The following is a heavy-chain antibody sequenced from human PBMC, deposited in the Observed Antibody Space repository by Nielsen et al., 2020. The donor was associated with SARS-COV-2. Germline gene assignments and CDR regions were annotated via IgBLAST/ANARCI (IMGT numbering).Heavy chain of an antibody. V-gene: IGHV3-7*01. CDR1: GFSFSDSG. CDR3: ARESVTGTDAFDI. Sequence: GGSLRLSCAASGFSFSDSGMHWVRQASGKGLEWVANIKQDGSEKYYVDSVKGRFTISRDNAENSLSLQMNSLRAEDTAVYYCARESVTGTDAFDIWGQGTVVTVSS. CDR2: IKQDGSEK. D-gene: IGHD6-19*01. J-gene: IGHJ3*02.